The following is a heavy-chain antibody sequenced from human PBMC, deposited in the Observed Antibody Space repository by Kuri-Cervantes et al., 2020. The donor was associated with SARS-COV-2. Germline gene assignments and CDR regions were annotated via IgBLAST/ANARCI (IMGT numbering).Heavy chain of an antibody. Sequence: ASVKVSCKASGYTFTSYYMHWVRQAPGQGLEWMGIINPSGGSTSYAQKFQGRVTMTRDTSTSTVYMELSSLRSEDTAVYYCARQDYDFWSGYYTTYYFDYWGQGTLVTVSS. CDR1: GYTFTSYY. D-gene: IGHD3-3*01. V-gene: IGHV1-46*01. CDR2: INPSGGST. J-gene: IGHJ4*02. CDR3: ARQDYDFWSGYYTTYYFDY.